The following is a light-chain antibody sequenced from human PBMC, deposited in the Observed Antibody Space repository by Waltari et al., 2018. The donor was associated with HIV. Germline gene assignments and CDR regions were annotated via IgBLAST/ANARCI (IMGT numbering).Light chain of an antibody. Sequence: VTAETALSLPVSPGAPASVSGGTRPSLLHINVSNYLHWYQQKPGQAPRLLIYQVTNRESGVPDRFSGSGSGTDFTLKISRVEPEDVGVYYCLQSVKAPGTFGQGTKVEIK. CDR2: QVT. CDR3: LQSVKAPGT. CDR1: PSLLHINVSNY. J-gene: IGKJ1*01. V-gene: IGKV2-28*01.